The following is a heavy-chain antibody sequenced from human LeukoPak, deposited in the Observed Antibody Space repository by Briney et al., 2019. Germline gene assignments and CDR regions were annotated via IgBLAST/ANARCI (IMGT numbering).Heavy chain of an antibody. Sequence: TGGSLRLSCAASGFTFNDYYMSWVRQAPGKGLEWVSYISSSGTTIYYADSVKGRFTISRDNAKNSLYLQMNSLRAEDTAVYYCAREGRLYGMDVWGQGTTVTVSS. CDR1: GFTFNDYY. D-gene: IGHD3-16*01. V-gene: IGHV3-11*04. J-gene: IGHJ6*02. CDR3: AREGRLYGMDV. CDR2: ISSSGTTI.